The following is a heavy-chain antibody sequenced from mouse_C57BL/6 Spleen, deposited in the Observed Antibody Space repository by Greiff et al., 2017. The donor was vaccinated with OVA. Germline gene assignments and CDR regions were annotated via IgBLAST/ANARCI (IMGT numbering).Heavy chain of an antibody. Sequence: VQLKESGAELVRPGASVKLSCTASGFNFKDYYMHWVKQRPEQGLEWIGRIDPEAGDTEYAPKIQGKATMTAAPSSNTAYLQLSSLTSEDTAVYCCTTVPAEDYWGQGTTLTVSS. CDR1: GFNFKDYY. J-gene: IGHJ2*01. D-gene: IGHD2-14*01. CDR2: IDPEAGDT. V-gene: IGHV14-1*01. CDR3: TTVPAEDY.